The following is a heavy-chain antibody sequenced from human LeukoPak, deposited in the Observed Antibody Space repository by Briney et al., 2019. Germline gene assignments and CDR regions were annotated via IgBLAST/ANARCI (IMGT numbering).Heavy chain of an antibody. J-gene: IGHJ4*02. CDR3: ARQWGDCSSTSCYSAY. CDR2: IYPGDSDT. CDR1: GYIFASYW. D-gene: IGHD2-2*01. Sequence: GASLQISCKGSGYIFASYWIAWGRQLPGKGLEWMGIIYPGDSDTRYSPSFQGQVTISADKSISTAYLQWSSLKASDTAIYYCARQWGDCSSTSCYSAYWGQGTLVTVSS. V-gene: IGHV5-51*01.